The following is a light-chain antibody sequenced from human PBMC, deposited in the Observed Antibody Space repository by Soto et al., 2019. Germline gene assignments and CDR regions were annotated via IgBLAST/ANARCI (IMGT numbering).Light chain of an antibody. Sequence: QSVLTQPPSVSAAPGQKGTISCSGSSSNIGNTYVSWYQQLPGTAPKLLIYDNNKRPSGIPDRFSGSKSGTSATLGITGLPTGDEADYYCGTWDSSLSAGYVFGTGTKLTVL. J-gene: IGLJ1*01. V-gene: IGLV1-51*01. CDR3: GTWDSSLSAGYV. CDR1: SSNIGNTY. CDR2: DNN.